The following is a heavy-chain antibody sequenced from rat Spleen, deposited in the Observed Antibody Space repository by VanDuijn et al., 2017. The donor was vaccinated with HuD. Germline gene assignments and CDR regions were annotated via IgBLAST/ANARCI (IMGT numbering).Heavy chain of an antibody. CDR2: MRYNGDT. CDR3: TRDYYSGDVFDFDY. D-gene: IGHD1-1*01. J-gene: IGHJ2*01. Sequence: QVQLKESGPGLVQPSQTLSLTCTVSGFSLTSYSVSWVRQPPGKGLEWMGRMRYNGDTSYNSALKSRLSISRDTSKNQVFLKMNSLQTDDTGTYYCTRDYYSGDVFDFDYWGQGVMVTVSS. V-gene: IGHV2-63*01. CDR1: GFSLTSYS.